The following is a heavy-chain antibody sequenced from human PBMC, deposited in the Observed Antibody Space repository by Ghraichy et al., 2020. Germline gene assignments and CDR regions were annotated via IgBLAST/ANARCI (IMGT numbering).Heavy chain of an antibody. J-gene: IGHJ5*02. D-gene: IGHD2-8*01. CDR1: GGSIRSSSYY. CDR3: ATRQGVT. V-gene: IGHV4-39*07. Sequence: SETLSLTCTVSGGSIRSSSYYWGWIRQPPGRGLEWIGSIYYGGSPYYDPSLESRVTISIDTSRNQLSLKLSSVTAADTAVYYCATRQGVTWGQGTLVTVSS. CDR2: IYYGGSP.